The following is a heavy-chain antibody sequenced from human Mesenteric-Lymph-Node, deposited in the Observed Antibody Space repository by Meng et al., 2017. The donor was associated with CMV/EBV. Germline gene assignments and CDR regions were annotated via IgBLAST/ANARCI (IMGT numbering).Heavy chain of an antibody. CDR3: ASGGSSARGWFDP. J-gene: IGHJ5*02. D-gene: IGHD3-16*01. Sequence: GESLKISCVASGFTFSTYAMGWVRQVPGEGLEWVSVIGVSGSVTYYADSVKGRFTISRDNSKSTLYLQMNSLRAEDTALYYCASGGSSARGWFDPWGQGTLVTVSS. V-gene: IGHV3-23*01. CDR1: GFTFSTYA. CDR2: IGVSGSVT.